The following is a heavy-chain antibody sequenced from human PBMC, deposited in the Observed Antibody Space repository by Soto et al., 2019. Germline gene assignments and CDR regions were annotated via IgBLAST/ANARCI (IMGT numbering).Heavy chain of an antibody. J-gene: IGHJ4*02. CDR2: VSFDGSNK. D-gene: IGHD6-13*01. CDR1: GFTFSTHA. CDR3: ARDQTGIAAAGGGRIDH. V-gene: IGHV3-30-3*01. Sequence: QVQLVESGGGVVQPGRSLRLSCAASGFTFSTHAMHWVRQAPGKGLECVAIVSFDGSNKYYADSVKGRVTISRDNSKNTLYRQMSGLTPEDTAVYDCARDQTGIAAAGGGRIDHWGQGTLVTVST.